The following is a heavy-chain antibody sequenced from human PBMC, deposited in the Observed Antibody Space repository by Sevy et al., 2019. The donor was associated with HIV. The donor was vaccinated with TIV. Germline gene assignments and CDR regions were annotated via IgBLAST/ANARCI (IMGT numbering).Heavy chain of an antibody. J-gene: IGHJ4*02. D-gene: IGHD5-12*01. V-gene: IGHV1-46*01. Sequence: ASVKVSCKASGYTFTSYSIHWVRQAPGQGLEWMGIINPSGGSTTYAQRFQCRVTLTRDKSTSTVFLELSSLRSDDTAVYYCAIPGFSGYDGVDQWGQGTLVTVSS. CDR3: AIPGFSGYDGVDQ. CDR2: INPSGGST. CDR1: GYTFTSYS.